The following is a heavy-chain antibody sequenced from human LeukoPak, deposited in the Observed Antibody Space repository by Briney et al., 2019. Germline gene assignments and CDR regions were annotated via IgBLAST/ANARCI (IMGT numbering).Heavy chain of an antibody. J-gene: IGHJ4*02. CDR3: ARDRVEMATIPFDY. Sequence: SVKVSCKASGGTFSSYAISWVRQAPGQGLEWMGRIIPILGIANYAQKFQGRVTITADKSTSTAYMELSSLRSEDTAVYYCARDRVEMATIPFDYWGQGTLVTVSS. D-gene: IGHD5-24*01. CDR2: IIPILGIA. V-gene: IGHV1-69*04. CDR1: GGTFSSYA.